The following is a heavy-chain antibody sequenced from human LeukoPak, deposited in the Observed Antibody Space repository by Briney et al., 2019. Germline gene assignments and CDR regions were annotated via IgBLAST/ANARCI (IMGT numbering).Heavy chain of an antibody. CDR2: IIPIFGTA. V-gene: IGHV1-69*01. J-gene: IGHJ6*02. CDR3: ARPTIFGVVKYSYYGMDV. Sequence: SVKVSCKASGGTFISYAISWVRQAPGQGLEWMGGIIPIFGTANYAQKFQGRVTITADESTSTAYMELSSLRSEDTAVYYCARPTIFGVVKYSYYGMDVWGQGTTVTVSS. CDR1: GGTFISYA. D-gene: IGHD3-3*01.